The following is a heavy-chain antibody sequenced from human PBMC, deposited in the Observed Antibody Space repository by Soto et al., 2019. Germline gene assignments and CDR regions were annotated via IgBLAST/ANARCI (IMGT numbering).Heavy chain of an antibody. D-gene: IGHD2-2*01. Sequence: QVQLVQSGAEVKKPGSSVKVSCKASGGTFSSYAISWVRQAPGQGLEWMGGIIPIFGTANYAQKFQGRVTIPAAESKRPAYMELSSLRSEDTAVYYCARSGVVPAAMSGGSYYYGMDVWGQGTTVTVSS. J-gene: IGHJ6*02. CDR2: IIPIFGTA. CDR1: GGTFSSYA. V-gene: IGHV1-69*01. CDR3: ARSGVVPAAMSGGSYYYGMDV.